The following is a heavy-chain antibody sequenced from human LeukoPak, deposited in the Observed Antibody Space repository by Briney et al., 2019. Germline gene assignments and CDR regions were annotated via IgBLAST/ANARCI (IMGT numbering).Heavy chain of an antibody. D-gene: IGHD2-2*01. J-gene: IGHJ4*02. Sequence: ASVKVSCKASGYTFTSYGISWVRQAPGRGLEWMGWISAYNGNTNYAQKLQGRVTMTTDISTSTAYMELRSLRSDDTAVYYCARQLDIVVVPAATDFDYWGQGTLVTVSS. CDR1: GYTFTSYG. CDR2: ISAYNGNT. CDR3: ARQLDIVVVPAATDFDY. V-gene: IGHV1-18*01.